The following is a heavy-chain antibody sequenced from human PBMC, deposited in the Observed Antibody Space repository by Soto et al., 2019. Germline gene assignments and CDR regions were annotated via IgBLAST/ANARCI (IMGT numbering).Heavy chain of an antibody. V-gene: IGHV3-30*18. Sequence: GSLRLSCAASGFTFSSYGMHWVRQAPGKGLEWVAVISYDGSNKYYADSVKGRFTISRNNSKNTLYLQMNSLRAEDTAVYYCAKDRIAVAGTYGMDVWGQGTTVIVSS. CDR2: ISYDGSNK. J-gene: IGHJ6*02. D-gene: IGHD6-19*01. CDR3: AKDRIAVAGTYGMDV. CDR1: GFTFSSYG.